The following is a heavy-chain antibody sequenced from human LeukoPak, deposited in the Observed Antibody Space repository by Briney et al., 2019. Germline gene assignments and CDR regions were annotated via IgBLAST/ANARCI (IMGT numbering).Heavy chain of an antibody. CDR2: INPNSGGT. V-gene: IGHV1-2*02. J-gene: IGHJ4*02. CDR1: GYTFTGYY. CDR3: ARVNSIFGVFTDDY. Sequence: ASVKVSCKASGYTFTGYYMHWVRQAPGQGLEWMGWINPNSGGTNYAQKFQGRVTMTRDTSISTAYLELSRLRSDDTAVYYCARVNSIFGVFTDDYWGQGTLVTVSS. D-gene: IGHD3-3*01.